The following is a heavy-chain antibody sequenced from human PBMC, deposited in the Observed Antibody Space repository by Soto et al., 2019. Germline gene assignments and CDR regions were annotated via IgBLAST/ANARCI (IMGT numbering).Heavy chain of an antibody. J-gene: IGHJ6*02. Sequence: SETLSLTCAVYGGSFSGYYWSWIRQPPGKGLEWIGEINHSGSTNYNPSLKSRVTISVDTSKNQFSLKLSSVTAADTAVCYCARGPLRYFDWLPYYYGMDVWGQGTTVTVSS. CDR2: INHSGST. D-gene: IGHD3-9*01. CDR1: GGSFSGYY. V-gene: IGHV4-34*01. CDR3: ARGPLRYFDWLPYYYGMDV.